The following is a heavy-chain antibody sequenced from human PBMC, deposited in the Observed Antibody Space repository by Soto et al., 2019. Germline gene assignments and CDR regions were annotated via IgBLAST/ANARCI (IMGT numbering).Heavy chain of an antibody. Sequence: QVQLQESGPGLVKPSETLSLTCTVSGGSISGYNWNWIRQPPGKGLEWIGYIHYSGTTNYNPSLKSRVTMSVDTSKNQFSLKLSSVTAADTAVYYCARPTTDAFDIWGQGTMVSVSS. J-gene: IGHJ3*02. CDR3: ARPTTDAFDI. CDR1: GGSISGYN. CDR2: IHYSGTT. V-gene: IGHV4-59*08.